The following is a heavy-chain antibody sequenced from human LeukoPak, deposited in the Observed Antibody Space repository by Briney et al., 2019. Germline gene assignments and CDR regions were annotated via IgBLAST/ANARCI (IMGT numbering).Heavy chain of an antibody. CDR1: GNYW. V-gene: IGHV3-74*01. D-gene: IGHD2-2*01. Sequence: GGSLRLSCAASGNYWMHWVRQAPGKGLVWVSHINSDGSWTSYADSVKGRFTISKDNAKNTVYLQMNNLRAEDTAVYYCVSSYETYWGRGTLVTVSS. CDR2: INSDGSWT. CDR3: VSSYETY. J-gene: IGHJ4*02.